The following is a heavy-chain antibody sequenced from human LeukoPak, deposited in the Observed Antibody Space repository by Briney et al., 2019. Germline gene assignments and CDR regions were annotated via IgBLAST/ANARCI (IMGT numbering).Heavy chain of an antibody. CDR1: GFAVSSNY. V-gene: IGHV3-53*01. CDR2: IYSGGST. D-gene: IGHD6-13*01. CDR3: ARVRRPYSSSWYRVNWFDP. Sequence: GGSLRLSCAASGFAVSSNYMSWVRQAPGKGLEWVSVIYSGGSTYYADSVKGRFTISRDNSKNTLYLQMNSLRAEDTAVYYCARVRRPYSSSWYRVNWFDPWGQGTLVTVSS. J-gene: IGHJ5*02.